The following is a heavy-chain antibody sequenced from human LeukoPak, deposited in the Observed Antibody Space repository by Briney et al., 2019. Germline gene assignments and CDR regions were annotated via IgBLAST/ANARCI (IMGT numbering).Heavy chain of an antibody. CDR2: INHSGST. J-gene: IGHJ4*02. Sequence: GSLRLSCAASGFTFTNYAMTWIRQPPGKGLEWIGEINHSGSTNYNPSLKSRVTISVDTSKNQFSLKLSSVTAADTAVYYCASSRNYGDPFDYWGQGTLVTVSS. D-gene: IGHD4-17*01. CDR3: ASSRNYGDPFDY. CDR1: GFTFTNYA. V-gene: IGHV4-34*01.